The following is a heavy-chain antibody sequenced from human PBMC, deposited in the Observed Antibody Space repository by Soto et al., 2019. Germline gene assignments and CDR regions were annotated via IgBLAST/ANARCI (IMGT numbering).Heavy chain of an antibody. CDR1: GFAFNNYG. J-gene: IGHJ4*02. CDR2: SSRSDYT. CDR3: AREDSIIIPAVSDF. Sequence: GGSLRLSCTVSGFAFNNYGINWVRQAPGKGLEWVWSSSRSDYTYYSDSLKSRFAISRDNAKCSVSLQLNTLGVEETSVYYCAREDSIIIPAVSDFWGQGTLVTVSS. D-gene: IGHD2-2*01. V-gene: IGHV3-21*01.